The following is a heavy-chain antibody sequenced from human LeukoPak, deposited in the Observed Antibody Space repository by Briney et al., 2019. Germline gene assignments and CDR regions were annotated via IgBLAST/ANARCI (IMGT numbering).Heavy chain of an antibody. Sequence: PGGSLRLSCAASGFTFSSYEMNWVRQAPGKGLEWVSYISSSSSTIYYADSVKGRFTISRDNAKNSLYLQMNSLRAEDTAVYNCARDYGGNLDYWGQGTLVTVSS. D-gene: IGHD4-23*01. V-gene: IGHV3-48*03. CDR2: ISSSSSTI. CDR1: GFTFSSYE. J-gene: IGHJ4*02. CDR3: ARDYGGNLDY.